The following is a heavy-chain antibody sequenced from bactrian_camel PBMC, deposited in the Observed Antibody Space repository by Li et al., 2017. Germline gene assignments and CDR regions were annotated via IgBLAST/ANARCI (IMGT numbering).Heavy chain of an antibody. CDR3: AARPPEHVWATARCFPGSRSKALGY. J-gene: IGHJ6*01. V-gene: IGHV3S61*01. CDR2: TVDLDSYT. D-gene: IGHD4*01. Sequence: VQLVESGGGSVQTGGSLRVSCRASGLRFADYALGWYRQAPGNECELLSTVDLDSYTYVADSVKGRFTASRDNARNTFHLQMNTLKREDTAVYYCAARPPEHVWATARCFPGSRSKALGYWAQGTQVTVS. CDR1: GLRFADYA.